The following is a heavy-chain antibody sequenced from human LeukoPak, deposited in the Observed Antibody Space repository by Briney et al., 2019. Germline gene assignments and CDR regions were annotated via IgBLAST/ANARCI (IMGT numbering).Heavy chain of an antibody. CDR3: SRGIADPYSLDS. CDR1: GGSITFYN. V-gene: IGHV4-4*07. Sequence: SETLSLTSTVSGGSITFYNRSWIRQPAGKGLEWIGRIYSTGSTNYSPSLKSRVTMSVDKSKNQFSLILSSVTAADTAVYYCSRGIADPYSLDSWGQGTLVTVSS. CDR2: IYSTGST. J-gene: IGHJ4*02. D-gene: IGHD6-13*01.